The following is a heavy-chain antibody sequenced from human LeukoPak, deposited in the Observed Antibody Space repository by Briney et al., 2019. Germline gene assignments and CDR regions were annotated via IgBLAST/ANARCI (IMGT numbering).Heavy chain of an antibody. CDR1: GFTLTTYW. CDR2: ICGSGGST. J-gene: IGHJ6*02. D-gene: IGHD2-2*01. CDR3: AKVLLWISYYYYGMDV. Sequence: GGSLRLSCAASGFTLTTYWMSWVRQAPGKGLEWVSAICGSGGSTYYADSVKGRFTISRDNSNNTLYLQVNSLRAEDTDVYYCAKVLLWISYYYYGMDVWGQGTTVTVSS. V-gene: IGHV3-23*01.